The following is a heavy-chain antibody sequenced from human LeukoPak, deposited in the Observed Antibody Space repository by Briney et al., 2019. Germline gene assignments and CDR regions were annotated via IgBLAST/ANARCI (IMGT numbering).Heavy chain of an antibody. D-gene: IGHD3-3*01. Sequence: SETLSLTCAVYGGSFSGYYWSWIRQPPGKGLEWIGEINHSGSTNYNPSLKSRVTISVETSNNQFSLKLSSVTGADTAVYYCAGGGWSGYQPLYYYYYMDVWGKGTTVTVSS. CDR2: INHSGST. J-gene: IGHJ6*03. V-gene: IGHV4-34*01. CDR1: GGSFSGYY. CDR3: AGGGWSGYQPLYYYYYMDV.